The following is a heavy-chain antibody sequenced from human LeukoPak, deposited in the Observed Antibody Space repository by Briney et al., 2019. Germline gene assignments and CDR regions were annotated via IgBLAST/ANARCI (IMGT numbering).Heavy chain of an antibody. Sequence: AGGSLRLSCAASGFTFSSYGMHWVRQAPGKGLEWVAVIWYDGSNKYYADSVKGRFTISRDNSKNTLYLQMNSLRAEDTAVYYCARDREVLYYGGNFDAFDIWGQGTMVTVSS. J-gene: IGHJ3*02. CDR3: ARDREVLYYGGNFDAFDI. V-gene: IGHV3-33*01. D-gene: IGHD4-23*01. CDR2: IWYDGSNK. CDR1: GFTFSSYG.